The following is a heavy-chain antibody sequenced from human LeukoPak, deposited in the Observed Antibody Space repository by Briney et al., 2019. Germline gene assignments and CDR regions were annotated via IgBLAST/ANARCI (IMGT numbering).Heavy chain of an antibody. D-gene: IGHD3-22*01. Sequence: GRSLRLSCAASGFTFRYYTMHWVRLAPGKGLEWVAAISCDGSNKYYADSVKGRFTISRDNSKNTLYLQMNSLRAEDTAVYYCARVLNYYDSSGYYFSYWGQGDLVTVSS. CDR2: ISCDGSNK. V-gene: IGHV3-30-3*01. J-gene: IGHJ4*02. CDR3: ARVLNYYDSSGYYFSY. CDR1: GFTFRYYT.